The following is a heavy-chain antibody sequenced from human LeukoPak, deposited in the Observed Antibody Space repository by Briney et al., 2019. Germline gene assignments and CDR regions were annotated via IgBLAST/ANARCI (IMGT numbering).Heavy chain of an antibody. D-gene: IGHD6-19*01. V-gene: IGHV4-34*01. CDR3: ARGKAIAVAGTLGYFDY. CDR2: INHSGST. CDR1: GGSFSGYY. J-gene: IGHJ4*02. Sequence: SETLSLTCAVYGGSFSGYYWSWIRQPPGKGLEWIGEINHSGSTNYNPSLKSRVTISVDTSKNQFSLKLSSVTAADTAVYYCARGKAIAVAGTLGYFDYWGQGTLVTVSS.